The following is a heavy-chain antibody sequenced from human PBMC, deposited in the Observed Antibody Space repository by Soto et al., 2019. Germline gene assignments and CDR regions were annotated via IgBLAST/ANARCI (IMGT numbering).Heavy chain of an antibody. D-gene: IGHD6-19*01. CDR1: GYTFTSYA. CDR2: INAGNGNT. J-gene: IGHJ6*02. CDR3: ARYASSGWYGEVGYYYYYGMDV. V-gene: IGHV1-3*01. Sequence: QVQLVQSGAEVKKPGASVKVSCKASGYTFTSYAMHWVRQAPGQRLEWMGWINAGNGNTKYSQKFQGRVTITRDTSASTAYMELSSLRSEDTAVYYCARYASSGWYGEVGYYYYYGMDVWGQGTTVTVSS.